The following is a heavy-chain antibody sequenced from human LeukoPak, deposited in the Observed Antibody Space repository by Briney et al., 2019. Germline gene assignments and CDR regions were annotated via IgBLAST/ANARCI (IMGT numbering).Heavy chain of an antibody. CDR2: ISAYSGNT. J-gene: IGHJ4*02. CDR3: ARVADTGSYGTLVYFDY. CDR1: GYTFTSYG. V-gene: IGHV1-18*01. D-gene: IGHD3-16*01. Sequence: ASVKVSCKASGYTFTSYGISWGRQAPGQGLEWMGLISAYSGNTNFAQKLQGRVTMTTDTSTSTAYMELRSLRSDDTAVYFCARVADTGSYGTLVYFDYWGQGTLVTVSS.